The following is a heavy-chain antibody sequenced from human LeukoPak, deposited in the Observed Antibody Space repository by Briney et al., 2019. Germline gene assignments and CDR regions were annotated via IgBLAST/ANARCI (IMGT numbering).Heavy chain of an antibody. CDR3: ARDGSRGNLVTAPDY. J-gene: IGHJ4*02. CDR2: INWNGGNT. Sequence: GGSLRLSCAASGFTFDDYGMSWVRQAPGKGLEWVSGINWNGGNTGYADSVKGRFTISRDNAKNSLYLQMNSLRAEDTAVYYCARDGSRGNLVTAPDYWGQGTLVTVSS. V-gene: IGHV3-20*04. CDR1: GFTFDDYG. D-gene: IGHD2-21*02.